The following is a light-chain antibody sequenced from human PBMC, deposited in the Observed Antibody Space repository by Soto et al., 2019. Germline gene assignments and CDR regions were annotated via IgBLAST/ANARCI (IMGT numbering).Light chain of an antibody. CDR1: SSNIGNNY. CDR2: RNN. V-gene: IGLV1-47*01. J-gene: IGLJ2*01. Sequence: QSVLTQPPSASGTPGQRVTISCSGSSSNIGNNYVHWYQQLPGTAPKLLIYRNNQRPSGVPDRVSGSKSGTSDSLAISGLRSEDEADYYCAAWDDSLSGVVFGGGTKLTVL. CDR3: AAWDDSLSGVV.